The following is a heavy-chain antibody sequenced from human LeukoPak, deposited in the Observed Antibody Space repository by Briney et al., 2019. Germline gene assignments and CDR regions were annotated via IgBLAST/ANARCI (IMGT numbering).Heavy chain of an antibody. Sequence: GGSLRLSCAVSGFTLSSYSMKWVRQAPGKGLEWVSSISSSSLYIYYGDSVKGRFTISRDNAKHSVYLQMNRLPAEDTAVYYCARAGSGYTSPSDYWGQGTLVTVSS. CDR3: ARAGSGYTSPSDY. V-gene: IGHV3-21*01. CDR1: GFTLSSYS. J-gene: IGHJ4*02. D-gene: IGHD6-13*01. CDR2: ISSSSLYI.